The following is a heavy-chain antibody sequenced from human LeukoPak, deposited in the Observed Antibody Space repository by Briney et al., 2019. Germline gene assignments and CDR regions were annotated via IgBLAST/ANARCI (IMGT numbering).Heavy chain of an antibody. J-gene: IGHJ4*02. V-gene: IGHV1-8*01. CDR3: TRGSSGRRDN. Sequence: ASVKVSSTASVYTFTSCDINWVRQATGQGREWMGWMNPNSGNTGYGQSFQGRITMTRDISIGTAYMELSNLTSEDTAIYYCTRGSSGRRDNWGQGTLVTVSA. D-gene: IGHD6-19*01. CDR2: MNPNSGNT. CDR1: VYTFTSCD.